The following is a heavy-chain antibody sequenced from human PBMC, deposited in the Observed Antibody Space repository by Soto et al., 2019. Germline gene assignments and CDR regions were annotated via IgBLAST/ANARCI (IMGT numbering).Heavy chain of an antibody. CDR3: ATYCSGGSCHPSRPYDYYGLDV. CDR2: IIPIFGTA. CDR1: GGTFSSYA. Sequence: SVKVSCKASGGTFSSYAISWVRQAPGQGLEWMGGIIPIFGTANYAQKFQGRVTITADESTSTAYMELSSLRSEDTAVHYCATYCSGGSCHPSRPYDYYGLDVWGQGTTVTVSS. D-gene: IGHD2-15*01. J-gene: IGHJ6*02. V-gene: IGHV1-69*13.